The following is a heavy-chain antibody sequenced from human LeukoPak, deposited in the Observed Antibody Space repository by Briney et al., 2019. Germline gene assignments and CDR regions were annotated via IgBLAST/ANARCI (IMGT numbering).Heavy chain of an antibody. V-gene: IGHV4-4*09. D-gene: IGHD2-2*01. Sequence: PSETLSLTCTVSGGSISSYYWSWIRQPPGKGLEWIGYTYTSGSTNYNPSLKSRVTISVDTSKNQFSLKLSSVTAADTAVYYCASDIVVVPAARRRYYMDVWGKGTTVTVSS. CDR3: ASDIVVVPAARRRYYMDV. CDR1: GGSISSYY. CDR2: TYTSGST. J-gene: IGHJ6*03.